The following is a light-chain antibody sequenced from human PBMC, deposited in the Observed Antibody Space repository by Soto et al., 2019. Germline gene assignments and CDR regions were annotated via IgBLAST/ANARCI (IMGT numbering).Light chain of an antibody. CDR3: QQYGSSGGHG. J-gene: IGKJ2*03. Sequence: EIVLTQSPGTLSLSPGESATLSCRASQSVTASTLAWYQQKPGQAPRLLIYRASNRATGIPDRFSGSGSGTEFTLTINRLEPGDFAVYYCQQYGSSGGHGFGQGTKVEIK. V-gene: IGKV3-20*01. CDR1: QSVTAST. CDR2: RAS.